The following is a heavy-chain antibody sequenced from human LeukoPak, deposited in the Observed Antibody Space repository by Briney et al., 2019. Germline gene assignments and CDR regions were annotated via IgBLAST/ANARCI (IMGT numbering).Heavy chain of an antibody. J-gene: IGHJ5*02. CDR3: ARSSSAGRRWFDP. CDR1: GGSFSGYY. D-gene: IGHD6-19*01. Sequence: SETLSLTCAVYGGSFSGYYWSWIRQPPGKGLEWIGEINHSGSTNYNPPLKSRATISVDTSKNQFSLKLSSVTAADTAVYYCARSSSAGRRWFDPWGQGTLVTVSS. CDR2: INHSGST. V-gene: IGHV4-34*01.